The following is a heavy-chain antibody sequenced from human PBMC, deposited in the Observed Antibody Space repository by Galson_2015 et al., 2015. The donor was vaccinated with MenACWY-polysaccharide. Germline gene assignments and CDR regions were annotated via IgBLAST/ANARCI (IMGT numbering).Heavy chain of an antibody. Sequence: SLRLSCAASGFTFSSYGMHWVRQAPGKGLEWAAFIGYDGNNKYYTDYVKGRFTISRDNSKNTLYLQMNSLRAEDTAVYYCAKDRQSSATDEDYLGQGTLVTVSS. D-gene: IGHD3-22*01. CDR3: AKDRQSSATDEDY. CDR1: GFTFSSYG. J-gene: IGHJ4*02. CDR2: IGYDGNNK. V-gene: IGHV3-30*02.